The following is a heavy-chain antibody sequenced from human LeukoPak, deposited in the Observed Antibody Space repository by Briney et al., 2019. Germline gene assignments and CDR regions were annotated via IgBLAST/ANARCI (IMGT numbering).Heavy chain of an antibody. CDR1: GFTFSSYG. J-gene: IGHJ4*02. Sequence: GGSLTLSCAASGFTFSSYGMHWVRQAPGKGLEWVTFIWYDGSNKYYTVSVKGRFTLSRDNSKNTLYLQITSLRAEDTAVYYCARDGEYYDSSGYYFRGPFDYWGQGTLVTVSS. CDR3: ARDGEYYDSSGYYFRGPFDY. D-gene: IGHD3-22*01. CDR2: IWYDGSNK. V-gene: IGHV3-33*01.